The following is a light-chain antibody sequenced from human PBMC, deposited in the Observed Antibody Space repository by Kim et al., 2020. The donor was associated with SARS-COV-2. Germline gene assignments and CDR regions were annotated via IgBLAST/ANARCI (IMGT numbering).Light chain of an antibody. V-gene: IGLV3-19*01. CDR3: NSRDSSGNHVV. Sequence: AVGQRVRLTCQGDILRGYYASWYQQRPGQAPVLVIYGKNNRPSGIPDRFSGSSSGNTASLTITGAQAEDEADYYCNSRDSSGNHVVFGGGTQLTVL. J-gene: IGLJ2*01. CDR1: ILRGYY. CDR2: GKN.